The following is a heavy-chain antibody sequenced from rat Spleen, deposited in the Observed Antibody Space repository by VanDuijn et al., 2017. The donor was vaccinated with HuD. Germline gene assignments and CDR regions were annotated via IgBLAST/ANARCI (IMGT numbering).Heavy chain of an antibody. Sequence: EVQLVESGGGLVQPGRSLKLSCAVSGFTFSNYYMTWVRQAPTKGLEWVAYINTGGGGTYYRDAVKGRFTISRDNAKSTLYLQMDSLRSEDTATYYCATYGWFIDYWGQGVVVTVSS. J-gene: IGHJ2*01. CDR2: INTGGGGT. D-gene: IGHD1-11*01. CDR3: ATYGWFIDY. V-gene: IGHV5-27*01. CDR1: GFTFSNYY.